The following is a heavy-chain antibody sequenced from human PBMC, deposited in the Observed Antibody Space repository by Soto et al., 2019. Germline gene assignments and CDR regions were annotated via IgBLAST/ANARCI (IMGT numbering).Heavy chain of an antibody. CDR1: GGSISGGDYH. CDR3: ARDFRTPSGGRDG. V-gene: IGHV4-30-4*01. Sequence: QVQLQESGPGLVKPSQTLSLTCTVSGGSISGGDYHWTWIRQTPGKGLEWVGAIYYSASTYYNPSLVSRLRMSIDTSQNQFTLKLTSVTATDTAVYYRARDFRTPSGGRDGWGQGTTDTVSS. CDR2: IYYSAST. J-gene: IGHJ6*02.